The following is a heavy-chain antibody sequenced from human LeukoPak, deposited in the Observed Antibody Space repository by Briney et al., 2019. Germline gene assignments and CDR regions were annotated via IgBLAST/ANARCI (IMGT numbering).Heavy chain of an antibody. J-gene: IGHJ4*02. CDR2: IKQDGSEK. V-gene: IGHV3-7*01. Sequence: GGSLRPSCAASGFTFSDYWMTWVRQAPGKGLEWVANIKQDGSEKDYVDSVKGRFTISRDNTNNSLYLQMDSLRVEDTAVYYCARKGGYSSGYYYWGQGTLVTVSS. D-gene: IGHD3-22*01. CDR1: GFTFSDYW. CDR3: ARKGGYSSGYYY.